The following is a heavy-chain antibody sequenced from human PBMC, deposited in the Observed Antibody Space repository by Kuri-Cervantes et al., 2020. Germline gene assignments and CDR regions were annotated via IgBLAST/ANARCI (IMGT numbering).Heavy chain of an antibody. CDR2: ISCGGGGT. Sequence: GGSLRLSCAASGFTFSSYAMSWVRQAPGKGLEWVSAISCGGGGTYYADSVKGRFAISRDNSKNTLYLQMNSLRAEDTAVYYCAKGDYYDMSVKDGMDVWGQGTTVTVSS. CDR1: GFTFSSYA. V-gene: IGHV3-23*01. J-gene: IGHJ6*02. CDR3: AKGDYYDMSVKDGMDV. D-gene: IGHD3-22*01.